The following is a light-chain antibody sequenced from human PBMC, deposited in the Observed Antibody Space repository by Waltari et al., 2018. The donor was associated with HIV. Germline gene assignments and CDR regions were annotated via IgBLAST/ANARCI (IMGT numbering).Light chain of an antibody. CDR3: QQRSNWPIT. J-gene: IGKJ5*01. Sequence: EIVLTQSPANLSLSPGERATLSCRASQSASNYLAWFQQKPGQVPRLLIYGASTRATGIPARFSGSGSGTDFTLTISSLEPGDFAVYYCQQRSNWPITFGQGTRLEIK. CDR1: QSASNY. CDR2: GAS. V-gene: IGKV3-11*01.